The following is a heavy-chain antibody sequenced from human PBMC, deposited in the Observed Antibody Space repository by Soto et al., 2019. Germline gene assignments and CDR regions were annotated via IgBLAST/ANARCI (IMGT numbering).Heavy chain of an antibody. J-gene: IGHJ4*02. V-gene: IGHV3-23*01. CDR1: GFTFNAYA. D-gene: IGHD4-4*01. CDR2: IGGSGGNR. CDR3: ATVASDYINSVDH. Sequence: EVQLLESGGGLVQPGGSLRLSCAASGFTFNAYAMTWVRQAPGKGLEWVSAIGGSGGNRYYAASVRGRFTISRDNSKDTVALQMNSLRVEDTAVYYCATVASDYINSVDHWGQGILVRVSS.